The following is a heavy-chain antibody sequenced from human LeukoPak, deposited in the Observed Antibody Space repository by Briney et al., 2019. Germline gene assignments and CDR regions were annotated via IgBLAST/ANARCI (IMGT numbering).Heavy chain of an antibody. Sequence: SGGSLRLSCAASGFTLSSYEMNWVRQAPGKGLEWVSYISSRGSTIYYADSVKGRFTISRDNAKNSLYLQMNSLRAEDTAVYYCASCMVRGVTLAVDIWGQGTIVTVSS. J-gene: IGHJ3*02. D-gene: IGHD3-10*01. V-gene: IGHV3-48*03. CDR1: GFTLSSYE. CDR2: ISSRGSTI. CDR3: ASCMVRGVTLAVDI.